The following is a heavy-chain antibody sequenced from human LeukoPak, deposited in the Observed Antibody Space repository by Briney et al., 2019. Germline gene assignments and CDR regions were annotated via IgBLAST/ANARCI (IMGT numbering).Heavy chain of an antibody. CDR3: ARPKYSGYDYYYYYYMDV. CDR2: IYYSGTS. CDR1: GGSIRSSDYY. J-gene: IGHJ6*03. Sequence: SETLSLTCTVSGGSIRSSDYYWGWFRQPPGKGLGWIESIYYSGTSYSNPSLKSRVTLSVDTSNNQFSLKLSSVTAADTAVYYCARPKYSGYDYYYYYYMDVWGKGTTVTVSS. D-gene: IGHD5-12*01. V-gene: IGHV4-39*01.